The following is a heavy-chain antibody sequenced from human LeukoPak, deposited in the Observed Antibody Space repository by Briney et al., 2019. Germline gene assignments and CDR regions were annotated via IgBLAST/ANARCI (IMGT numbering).Heavy chain of an antibody. CDR3: ARGVFDFQERYYCDY. V-gene: IGHV3-7*01. D-gene: IGHD5/OR15-5a*01. CDR1: GFTFSSYW. Sequence: PGGSLRLSCAASGFTFSSYWMSWVRQAPGKGLEWVANIKQDGSEKYYVDSVKGRFTISRDNAKNTLYLQMNSLRAEDTAVYYCARGVFDFQERYYCDYWGQGTLVSVS. CDR2: IKQDGSEK. J-gene: IGHJ4*02.